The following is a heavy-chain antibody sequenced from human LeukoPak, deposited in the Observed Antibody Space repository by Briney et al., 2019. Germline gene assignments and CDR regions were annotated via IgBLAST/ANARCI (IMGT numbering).Heavy chain of an antibody. V-gene: IGHV5-51*01. CDR2: IYPGDSDT. Sequence: GESLKISCKASGYSFTTDWIAWVRQMPGKGLEWMGIIYPGDSDTRYCPSFQGQVTISADNSISTAYLQWSSLKASDTGMYYCARGGRRAVAGTFDYWGQGTLVTVSS. CDR1: GYSFTTDW. D-gene: IGHD6-19*01. CDR3: ARGGRRAVAGTFDY. J-gene: IGHJ4*02.